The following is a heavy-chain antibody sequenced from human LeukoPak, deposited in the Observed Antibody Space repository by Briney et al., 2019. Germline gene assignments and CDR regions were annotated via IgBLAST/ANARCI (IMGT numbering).Heavy chain of an antibody. J-gene: IGHJ4*02. D-gene: IGHD6-13*01. CDR2: ISTVNGHT. CDR3: ARDRSSSWYPYNDY. V-gene: IGHV1-3*04. Sequence: ASVKVSCKATGYTFSSYTMHWVRQAPGQRLEWMGWISTVNGHTKYSQRFQDRVTITMDTSASTAYVDLSSLTSEDTAVYYCARDRSSSWYPYNDYWGQGTLVTVSS. CDR1: GYTFSSYT.